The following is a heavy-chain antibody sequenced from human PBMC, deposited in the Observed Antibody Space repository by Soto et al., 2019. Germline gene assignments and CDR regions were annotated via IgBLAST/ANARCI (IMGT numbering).Heavy chain of an antibody. V-gene: IGHV1-18*01. D-gene: IGHD2-15*01. CDR1: GYTFTSYG. CDR3: ARDYYCSGGSCLDSFDY. J-gene: IGHJ4*02. Sequence: ASVKVSCKASGYTFTSYGISWVRQAPGQGLEWMGWISAYNGITKYAQKLQGRVTMTTDTPTSTAYMELRSLRSDDTAVYYCARDYYCSGGSCLDSFDYWGQGTLVTSPQ. CDR2: ISAYNGIT.